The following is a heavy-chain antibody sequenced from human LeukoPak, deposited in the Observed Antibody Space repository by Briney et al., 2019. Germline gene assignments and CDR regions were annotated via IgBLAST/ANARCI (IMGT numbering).Heavy chain of an antibody. CDR1: GFTFSNSA. CDR3: AREQLVDYNYYYMDV. CDR2: LSGSGITT. Sequence: GGSLRLSCAASGFTFSNSAMSWVRQAPGKGLEWVSTLSGSGITTYYADSVKGRFTISRDNAKNSLYLQMNSLRAEDTALYYCAREQLVDYNYYYMDVWGKGTTVTVSS. V-gene: IGHV3-23*01. J-gene: IGHJ6*03. D-gene: IGHD6-6*01.